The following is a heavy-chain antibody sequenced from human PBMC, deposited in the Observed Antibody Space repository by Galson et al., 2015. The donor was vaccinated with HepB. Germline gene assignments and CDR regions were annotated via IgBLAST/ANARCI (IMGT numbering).Heavy chain of an antibody. Sequence: SLRLSCAASGFTFSSYAMHWVRQAPGKGLEWVAVISYDGSNKYYADSVKGRFTISRGNSKNTLYLQMNSLRAEDTAVYYCARDTTVVRSFRHGMDVWGQGTTVTVSS. V-gene: IGHV3-30-3*01. D-gene: IGHD4-23*01. CDR3: ARDTTVVRSFRHGMDV. CDR2: ISYDGSNK. J-gene: IGHJ6*02. CDR1: GFTFSSYA.